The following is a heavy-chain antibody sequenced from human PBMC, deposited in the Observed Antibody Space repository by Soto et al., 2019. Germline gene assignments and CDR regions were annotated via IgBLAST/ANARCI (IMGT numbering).Heavy chain of an antibody. Sequence: GGSLRFSCAASGFTFSSYAMSWVRQAPGKGLEWVSAISGSGGSTYYADSVKGRFTISRDNSKNTLYLQMNSLRAEDMAVYYCGSSGYVSAKYYYGMDVWGQGTTVTVSS. CDR3: GSSGYVSAKYYYGMDV. CDR1: GFTFSSYA. J-gene: IGHJ6*02. CDR2: ISGSGGST. D-gene: IGHD3-22*01. V-gene: IGHV3-23*01.